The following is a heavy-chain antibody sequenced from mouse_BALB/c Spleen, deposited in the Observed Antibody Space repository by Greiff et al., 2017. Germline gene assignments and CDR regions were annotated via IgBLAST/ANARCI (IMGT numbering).Heavy chain of an antibody. D-gene: IGHD2-3*01. CDR3: KGLGHWDGYYGAMDY. V-gene: IGHV14-4*02. J-gene: IGHJ4*01. CDR2: IDPENGDT. Sequence: EVQLQQSGAELVRSGASVKLSCTASGFNINDYYMHWVKQRPEQGLEWIGWIDPENGDTEYAPKFQGKATMTADTSSNTAYLQLSSLTSEDTAVYYCKGLGHWDGYYGAMDYWGQGTSVTVSS. CDR1: GFNINDYY.